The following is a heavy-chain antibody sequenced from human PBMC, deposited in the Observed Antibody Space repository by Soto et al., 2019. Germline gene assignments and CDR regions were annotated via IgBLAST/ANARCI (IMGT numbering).Heavy chain of an antibody. CDR2: ISYDRSNK. V-gene: IGHV3-30-3*01. CDR3: ARDRSGGPLDY. CDR1: GFTFSSYA. D-gene: IGHD2-15*01. Sequence: PGGSLRLSCAASGFTFSSYAMHWVRQASGKGLEWVAVISYDRSNKYYADSVKGRFTISRDNSKNTLYLQMNSLRAEDTAVDYCARDRSGGPLDYWGQGTLVTV. J-gene: IGHJ4*02.